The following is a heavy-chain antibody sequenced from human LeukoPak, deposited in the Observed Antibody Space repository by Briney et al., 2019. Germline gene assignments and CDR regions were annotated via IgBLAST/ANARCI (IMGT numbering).Heavy chain of an antibody. J-gene: IGHJ4*02. V-gene: IGHV3-30*03. CDR3: ASGLEYSSAWTFDS. D-gene: IGHD6-6*01. Sequence: GGSLRLSCAASGFTFSSYGMHWVRQAPGKGLEWVAVISYDGSNKYYADSVKGRFTISRDNPKNSLYLQMNSLRAEDTAVYYCASGLEYSSAWTFDSWGQGTLVTVSS. CDR2: ISYDGSNK. CDR1: GFTFSSYG.